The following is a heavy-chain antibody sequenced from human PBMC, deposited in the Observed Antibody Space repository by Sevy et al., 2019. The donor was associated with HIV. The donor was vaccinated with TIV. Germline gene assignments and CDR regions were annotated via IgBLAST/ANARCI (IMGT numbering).Heavy chain of an antibody. CDR3: ARDESRILHGGRPRKGSGMDV. Sequence: GGSLRLSCAASGFTFSSYAMHWVRQAPGKGLEWVAVISYDGSNKYYADSVKGRFTISRDNSKNTLYLQMNSLRAEDTAVYYCARDESRILHGGRPRKGSGMDVWGQRTTVTVSS. D-gene: IGHD2-15*01. CDR1: GFTFSSYA. V-gene: IGHV3-30-3*01. J-gene: IGHJ6*02. CDR2: ISYDGSNK.